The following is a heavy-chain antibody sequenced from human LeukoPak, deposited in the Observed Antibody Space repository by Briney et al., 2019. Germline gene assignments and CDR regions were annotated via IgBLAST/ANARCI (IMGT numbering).Heavy chain of an antibody. V-gene: IGHV3-23*01. CDR1: GFTFSSYG. CDR3: AKVPNGYNWNDGFDYFDY. Sequence: GGTLRLSCAASGFTFSSYGMSWVRQAPGKGLEWVSAISGSGGSTYYADSVKGQFTISRDNSKNTLYLQMNSLRAEDTAVYYCAKVPNGYNWNDGFDYFDYWGQGTLVTVSS. D-gene: IGHD1-20*01. CDR2: ISGSGGST. J-gene: IGHJ4*02.